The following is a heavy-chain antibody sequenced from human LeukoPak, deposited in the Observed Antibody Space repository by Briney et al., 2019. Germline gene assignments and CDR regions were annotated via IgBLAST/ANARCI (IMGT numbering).Heavy chain of an antibody. CDR1: GFTFSNYW. Sequence: GGSLRLSYVASGFTFSNYWMHWVRQPPGKGLVWVSRIYVDGRTTNYADSVKGRFTISRDNAKNTVYLEMNSLSVEDTAVYFCGRGTNWSPLDFDSWGQGTRVTVSS. D-gene: IGHD1-20*01. CDR3: GRGTNWSPLDFDS. CDR2: IYVDGRTT. V-gene: IGHV3-74*01. J-gene: IGHJ4*02.